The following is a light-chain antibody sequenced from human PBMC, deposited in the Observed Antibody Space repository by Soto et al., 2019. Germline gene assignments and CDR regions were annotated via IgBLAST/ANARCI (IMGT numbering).Light chain of an antibody. J-gene: IGLJ1*01. CDR3: SSHTTSSALQV. V-gene: IGLV2-14*01. CDR2: GVS. Sequence: QSALTQPASVSGSPGQSITISCTGTISDFVIYNYVSWYQQHPGKAPKLMLYGVSNRPSGVSNRFSGSKSGNTASLTISGIQAEDEADYYCSSHTTSSALQVFGTGTKVTVL. CDR1: ISDFVIYNY.